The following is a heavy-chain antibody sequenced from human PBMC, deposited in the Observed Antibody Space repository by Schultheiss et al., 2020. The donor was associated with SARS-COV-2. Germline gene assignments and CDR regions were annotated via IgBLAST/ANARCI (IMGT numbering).Heavy chain of an antibody. CDR2: IYYSGST. CDR3: ARAYYDFWSGYYTNSWFDP. J-gene: IGHJ5*02. D-gene: IGHD3-3*01. V-gene: IGHV4-59*01. CDR1: GGSISNYY. Sequence: SETLSLTCTVSGGSISNYYWSWIRQPPGKGLEWIGYIYYSGSTNYNPSLKSRVTISVDTSKNQFSLKLSSVTAADTAVYYCARAYYDFWSGYYTNSWFDPWGQGTLVTVAS.